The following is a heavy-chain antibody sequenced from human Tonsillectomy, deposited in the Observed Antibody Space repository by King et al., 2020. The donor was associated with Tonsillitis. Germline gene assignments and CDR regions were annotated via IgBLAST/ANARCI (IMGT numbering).Heavy chain of an antibody. Sequence: VQLQQWGAGLLKPAETLSLTCAVYGGSFSGYYWSWIRQPPGKGLEWIGEINHSGTTNYNPSLKSRVTISVDTSKNQFSLKLSSVTAADTAVYFCASGIVLMVYATFDSWGQGTLVTVSS. CDR2: INHSGTT. CDR1: GGSFSGYY. V-gene: IGHV4-34*01. J-gene: IGHJ4*02. D-gene: IGHD2-8*01. CDR3: ASGIVLMVYATFDS.